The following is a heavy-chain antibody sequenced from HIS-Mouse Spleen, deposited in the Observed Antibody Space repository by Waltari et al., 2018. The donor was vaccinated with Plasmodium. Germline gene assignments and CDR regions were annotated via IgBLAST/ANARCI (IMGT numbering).Heavy chain of an antibody. J-gene: IGHJ4*02. CDR2: ISYDGSNK. CDR3: AKDRRSSSWYVDY. Sequence: QVPLVESGGGVVQPGRSLRPSCSASGFTFSSLGMHWVRQAPGKGLEWVAVISYDGSNKYYADSVKGRFTISRDNSKNTLYLQMNSLRAEDTAVYYCAKDRRSSSWYVDYWGQGTLVTVSS. V-gene: IGHV3-30*18. D-gene: IGHD6-13*01. CDR1: GFTFSSLG.